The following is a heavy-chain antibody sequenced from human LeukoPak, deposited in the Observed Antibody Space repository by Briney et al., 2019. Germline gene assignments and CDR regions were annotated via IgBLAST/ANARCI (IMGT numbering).Heavy chain of an antibody. CDR1: GGSITNYY. V-gene: IGHV4-59*01. CDR3: ATWKLGQQSFDY. J-gene: IGHJ4*02. CDR2: SHYSGDT. Sequence: SETLSLTCTVSGGSITNYYWSWIRQPPGKRLEWIGYSHYSGDTNYNPSLKSRVTISLDLSKNHFSLNLRSVTAADTAVYYCATWKLGQQSFDYWGQGTLVTVSS. D-gene: IGHD1-1*01.